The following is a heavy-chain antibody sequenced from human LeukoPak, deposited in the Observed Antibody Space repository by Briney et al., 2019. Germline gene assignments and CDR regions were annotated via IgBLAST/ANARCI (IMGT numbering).Heavy chain of an antibody. V-gene: IGHV4-34*01. CDR2: INHSGST. CDR1: GGSFSGYY. Sequence: PSETLSLTCAVYGGSFSGYYWSWIRQPPGKGLEWIGEINHSGSTNYNPSLKSRVTISVDTSKNQLSLKLSSVTAADTAVYYCARAGVVTAIRAFDIWGQGTMVTVSS. CDR3: ARAGVVTAIRAFDI. J-gene: IGHJ3*02. D-gene: IGHD2-21*02.